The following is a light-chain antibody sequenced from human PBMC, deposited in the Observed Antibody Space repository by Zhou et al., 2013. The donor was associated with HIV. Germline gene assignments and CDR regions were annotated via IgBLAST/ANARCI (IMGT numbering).Light chain of an antibody. V-gene: IGKV3-15*01. J-gene: IGKJ2*01. CDR1: QSVSDN. CDR2: TAS. CDR3: QQYNKWPLYT. Sequence: ERVLTQSPASLSVSPGERVTLSCRASQSVSDNLAWYQQRPGQAPRLLIDTASNRATGVPARFSGSGSGTDFTLTISSLQSEDFAVYYCQQYNKWPLYTFGQGTKLEIK.